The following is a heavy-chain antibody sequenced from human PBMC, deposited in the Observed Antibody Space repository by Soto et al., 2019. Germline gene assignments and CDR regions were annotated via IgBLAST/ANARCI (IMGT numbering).Heavy chain of an antibody. CDR1: GYTFNTYG. CDR2: ISAYDGKT. J-gene: IGHJ5*02. Sequence: ASVKVSCKTSGYTFNTYGINWVRQAPGQGLELMGWISAYDGKTTYAEKFQGRVTLTTDTSTSTAYMELRSLRSDDTAIYYCARDPHEFWTSYWFDPWGQGTPVTVSS. V-gene: IGHV1-18*01. D-gene: IGHD3-3*01. CDR3: ARDPHEFWTSYWFDP.